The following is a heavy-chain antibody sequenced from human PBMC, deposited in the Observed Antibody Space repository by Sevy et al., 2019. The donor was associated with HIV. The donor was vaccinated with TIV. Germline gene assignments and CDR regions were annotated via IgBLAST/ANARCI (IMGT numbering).Heavy chain of an antibody. CDR1: GFTFSSYS. CDR2: ISGISNYI. Sequence: GGSLRLSCAASGFTFSSYSMNWVRQAPGKVLEWVSSISGISNYIYYADSVQGRFSISRDNAKDSLYLQMNSLRVEDTAIYYCARGVQTYDAFDIWGQGTMVTVSS. V-gene: IGHV3-21*01. CDR3: ARGVQTYDAFDI. D-gene: IGHD6-6*01. J-gene: IGHJ3*02.